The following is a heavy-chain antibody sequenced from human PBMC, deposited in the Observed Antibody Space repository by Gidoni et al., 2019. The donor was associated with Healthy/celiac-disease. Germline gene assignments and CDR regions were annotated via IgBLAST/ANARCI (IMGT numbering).Heavy chain of an antibody. D-gene: IGHD3-3*01. Sequence: EVQLVESGGGLVQHGGSLRLSCAASGFTFSSYAMHWVRQAPGKGLEYVSAISSNGGSTYYANSVKGRFTISRDNSKNSLYLQMGSLRAEDMAVYYCARENNYDFWSGWDYWGQGTLVTVSS. V-gene: IGHV3-64*01. CDR3: ARENNYDFWSGWDY. CDR2: ISSNGGST. CDR1: GFTFSSYA. J-gene: IGHJ4*02.